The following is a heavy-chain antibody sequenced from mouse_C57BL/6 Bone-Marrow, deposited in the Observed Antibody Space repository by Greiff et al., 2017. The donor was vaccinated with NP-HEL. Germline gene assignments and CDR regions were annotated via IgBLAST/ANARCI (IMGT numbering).Heavy chain of an antibody. D-gene: IGHD2-5*01. J-gene: IGHJ2*01. V-gene: IGHV1-20*01. CDR2: INPYNGDT. Sequence: EVQLQQSGPELVKPGDSVKISCKASGYSFTGYFMNWVMQSHGKSLEWIGRINPYNGDTFYNQKFKGKATLTVDKSSSTAHMELRSLTSEDSAVYYGARRSYYSNYGSFDYWGQGTTLTVSS. CDR3: ARRSYYSNYGSFDY. CDR1: GYSFTGYF.